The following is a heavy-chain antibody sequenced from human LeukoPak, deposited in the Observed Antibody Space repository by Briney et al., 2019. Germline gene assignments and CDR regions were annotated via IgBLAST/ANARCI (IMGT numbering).Heavy chain of an antibody. CDR3: AKSNGWGFDY. CDR1: GFTFSSNA. Sequence: GGSLRLSCAASGFTFSSNAMSWVRQAPGKGLEWVSVISGSADKTYYADSVKGRFTISRDNSKNTLYLQMNSLRAEDTAVYYCAKSNGWGFDYWGQGTLVIVSS. J-gene: IGHJ4*02. D-gene: IGHD6-19*01. CDR2: ISGSADKT. V-gene: IGHV3-23*01.